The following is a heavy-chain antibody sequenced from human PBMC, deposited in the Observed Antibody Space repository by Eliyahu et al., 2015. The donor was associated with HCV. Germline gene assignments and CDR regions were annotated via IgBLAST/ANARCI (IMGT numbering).Heavy chain of an antibody. J-gene: IGHJ5*01. D-gene: IGHD2-2*01. V-gene: IGHV4-39*01. Sequence: QVQLHESGPGLVKPSETLSLTCTVSGGSISTSDFXXGWIRQPPGKGLAGIADMYYSGTTHYNSSLKSRVTISVDTSKNKFSLSLTSVTAADTAVYYCVRRFHCSTDHCLIGDNKIDSWGQGTLVTVSS. CDR3: VRRFHCSTDHCLIGDNKIDS. CDR2: MYYSGTT. CDR1: GGSISTSDFX.